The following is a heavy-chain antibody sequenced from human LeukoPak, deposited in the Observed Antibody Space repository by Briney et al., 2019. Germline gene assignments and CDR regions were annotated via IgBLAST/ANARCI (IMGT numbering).Heavy chain of an antibody. D-gene: IGHD2-2*01. CDR3: AGRYCSSTSCYSAPFDY. CDR1: GHTFTGYY. Sequence: GASVKVSCKASGHTFTGYYMHWVRQAPGQGLEWMGWINPNSGGTNYAQKFQGRVTMTRDTSISTAYMELSRLRSDDTAVYYCAGRYCSSTSCYSAPFDYWGQGTLVTVSS. CDR2: INPNSGGT. J-gene: IGHJ4*02. V-gene: IGHV1-2*02.